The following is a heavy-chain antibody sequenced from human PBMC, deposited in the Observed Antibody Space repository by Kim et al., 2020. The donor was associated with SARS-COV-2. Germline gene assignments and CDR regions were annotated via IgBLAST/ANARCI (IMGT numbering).Heavy chain of an antibody. D-gene: IGHD6-13*01. CDR3: AKAQQPYSSSWWYFDY. CDR2: ISGSGGST. CDR1: GFTFSSYA. J-gene: IGHJ4*02. Sequence: GGSLRLSCAASGFTFSSYAMSWVRQAPGKGLEWVSAISGSGGSTYYADSVKGRFTTSRDNSKNTLYLQMNSLRAEDTAVYYCAKAQQPYSSSWWYFDYWGQGTLVTVSS. V-gene: IGHV3-23*01.